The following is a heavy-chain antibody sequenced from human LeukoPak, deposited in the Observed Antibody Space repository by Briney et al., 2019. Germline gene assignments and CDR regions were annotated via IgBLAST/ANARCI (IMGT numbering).Heavy chain of an antibody. V-gene: IGHV3-21*01. CDR3: ARDARRAVAGIRGHDY. Sequence: PGGSLRLSCAASGFTFSSYSMNWVRQAPGKGLEWVSSISSSSNYIYYADSVKGRFTISRDNAKNSLYLQMNSLRAEDTAVYYCARDARRAVAGIRGHDYWGQGTLVTVSS. CDR2: ISSSSNYI. D-gene: IGHD6-19*01. J-gene: IGHJ4*02. CDR1: GFTFSSYS.